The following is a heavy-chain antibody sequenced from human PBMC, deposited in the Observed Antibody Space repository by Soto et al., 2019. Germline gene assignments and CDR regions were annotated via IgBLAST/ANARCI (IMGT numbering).Heavy chain of an antibody. CDR3: AHRATMTIFGLIIDNGIWFDP. Sequence: QINLIESGPTLVKPTQTLTLTCTFSGFSLSTSGAAVGWVRQPLGRALEWLALIYWDGDKRYNASLGNRLTITKDTSMNQVVLTLTNVDPADTATYYCAHRATMTIFGLIIDNGIWFDPWGQGTRGHRLL. CDR1: GFSLSTSGAA. CDR2: IYWDGDK. V-gene: IGHV2-5*02. J-gene: IGHJ5*02. D-gene: IGHD3-3*01.